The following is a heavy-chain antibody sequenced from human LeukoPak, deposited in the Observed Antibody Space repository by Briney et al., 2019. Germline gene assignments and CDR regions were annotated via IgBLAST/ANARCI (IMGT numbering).Heavy chain of an antibody. CDR3: ARAGYCSSTSCYHQPNNWFDP. Sequence: ASVKVSCKASGYTFTSYGISWVRQAPGQELEWMGWISAYNGNTNYAQKLQGRVTMTTDTSTSTAYMELRSLRSDDTAVYYCARAGYCSSTSCYHQPNNWFDPWGQGTLVTVSS. D-gene: IGHD2-2*01. J-gene: IGHJ5*02. CDR2: ISAYNGNT. V-gene: IGHV1-18*01. CDR1: GYTFTSYG.